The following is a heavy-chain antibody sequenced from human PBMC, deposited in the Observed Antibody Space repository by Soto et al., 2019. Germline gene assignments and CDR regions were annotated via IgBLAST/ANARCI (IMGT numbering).Heavy chain of an antibody. D-gene: IGHD3-22*01. V-gene: IGHV3-33*01. CDR1: RLTVSSYG. CDR2: IWYDGSNK. J-gene: IGHJ4*02. Sequence: LRICCAACRLTVSSYGMHLVRKTPGKGLEWVAVIWYDGSNKYYADSVKGRFTISRDNSKNTLYLQMNSLRAEDTAVYYCAREGVVASESLDYWVQGTLVTVSS. CDR3: AREGVVASESLDY.